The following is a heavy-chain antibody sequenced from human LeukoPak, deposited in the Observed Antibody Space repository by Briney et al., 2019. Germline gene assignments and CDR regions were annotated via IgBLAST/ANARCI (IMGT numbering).Heavy chain of an antibody. CDR2: ISYDGSNK. J-gene: IGHJ4*02. CDR1: GFTFSNYE. V-gene: IGHV3-30-3*01. CDR3: ARDIAAAAHAY. D-gene: IGHD6-13*01. Sequence: GGSLRLSCAASGFTFSNYEMNWVRQAPGKGLEWAAVISYDGSNKYYADSVKGRFTISRDNSKNTLYLQMNSLRAEDTAVYYCARDIAAAAHAYWGQGTLVTVSS.